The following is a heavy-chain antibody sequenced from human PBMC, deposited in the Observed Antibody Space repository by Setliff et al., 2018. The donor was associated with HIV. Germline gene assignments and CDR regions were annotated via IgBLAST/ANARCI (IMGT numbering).Heavy chain of an antibody. D-gene: IGHD2-15*01. CDR3: ARDPLGYCSGGSCFFDY. CDR1: GFTFSSYS. Sequence: GGSLRLSCAASGFTFSSYSMNWVRQAPGKGLEWVSYISSSSSTIYYADSVKGRFTISRDNAKNSLYLQMNSLGAEDTAVYYCARDPLGYCSGGSCFFDYWGQGTLVTV. CDR2: ISSSSSTI. J-gene: IGHJ4*02. V-gene: IGHV3-48*01.